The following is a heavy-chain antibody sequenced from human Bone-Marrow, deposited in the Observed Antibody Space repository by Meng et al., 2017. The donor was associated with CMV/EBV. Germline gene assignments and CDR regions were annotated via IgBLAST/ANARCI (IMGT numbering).Heavy chain of an antibody. J-gene: IGHJ1*01. Sequence: GGSLRLSCAASGFTFSSYSMNWVRQAPGKGLEWVSSISSSSSYIYYADSVKGRFTISRDNAKNSLYLQMNSLRAEDTAVYYCATGTAGQEYFQHWGQGTLVTVSS. CDR2: ISSSSSYI. CDR1: GFTFSSYS. V-gene: IGHV3-21*01. D-gene: IGHD1-1*01. CDR3: ATGTAGQEYFQH.